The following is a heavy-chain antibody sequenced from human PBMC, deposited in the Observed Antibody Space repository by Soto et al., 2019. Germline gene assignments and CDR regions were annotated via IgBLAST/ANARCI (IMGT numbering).Heavy chain of an antibody. J-gene: IGHJ5*02. Sequence: GGSLRLSCAASGFTFSIHGMHWVRQTPGKGLEWVAVISNDGNKKYYVESVEGRFSISRDNSKSTVYLQMNNVRVEDTAKYYCAKDKVPYYDFWSGQRWFDPWGQGPQVTVSS. V-gene: IGHV3-30*18. D-gene: IGHD3-3*01. CDR3: AKDKVPYYDFWSGQRWFDP. CDR2: ISNDGNKK. CDR1: GFTFSIHG.